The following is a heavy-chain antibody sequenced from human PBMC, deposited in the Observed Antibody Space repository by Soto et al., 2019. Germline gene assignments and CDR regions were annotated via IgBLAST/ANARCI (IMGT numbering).Heavy chain of an antibody. CDR2: IYYSGST. V-gene: IGHV4-31*03. CDR3: ARGGSGGDSPWFGAYFYYYMDV. J-gene: IGHJ6*03. CDR1: GGSISSGGYY. D-gene: IGHD3-16*01. Sequence: QVQLQESGPGLVKPSQTLSLTCTVSGGSISSGGYYWSWIRQHPGKGLEWIGYIYYSGSTYYNPSLKSRVTISVDTSKNQFSLKLSSVTAADTAVYYCARGGSGGDSPWFGAYFYYYMDVWGKGTTVTVSS.